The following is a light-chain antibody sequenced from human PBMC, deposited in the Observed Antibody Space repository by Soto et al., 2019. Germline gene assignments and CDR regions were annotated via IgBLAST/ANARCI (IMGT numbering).Light chain of an antibody. V-gene: IGKV1-5*03. Sequence: DTQMTQSAATLSASVGDRVTITCRASQSISSWLAWYQQKPGKAPKLLIYKASSLESGVPSRFSGSGSGTEFTLTISSLQPDDFATYYCQQYNSYSWTFGQRTKVDI. CDR2: KAS. CDR3: QQYNSYSWT. CDR1: QSISSW. J-gene: IGKJ1*01.